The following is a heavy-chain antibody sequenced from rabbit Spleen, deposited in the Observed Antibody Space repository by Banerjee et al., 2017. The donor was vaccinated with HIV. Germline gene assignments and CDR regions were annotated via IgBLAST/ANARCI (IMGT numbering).Heavy chain of an antibody. J-gene: IGHJ4*01. CDR2: IYTGSSGTT. CDR1: GFSFSSSYW. Sequence: QEQLEESGGDLVKPEGSLTLTCTASGFSFSSSYWICWVRQAPGKGLEWIACIYTGSSGTTNYASWAKGRFTISKTSSTTVTLQMTSLTAADTATYFCARANAGYGGNGGAIGQFNLWGPGTLVTVS. D-gene: IGHD4-2*01. V-gene: IGHV1S45*01. CDR3: ARANAGYGGNGGAIGQFNL.